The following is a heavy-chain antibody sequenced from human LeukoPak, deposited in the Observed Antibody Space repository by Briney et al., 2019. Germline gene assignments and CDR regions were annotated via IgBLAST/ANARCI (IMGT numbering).Heavy chain of an antibody. J-gene: IGHJ6*02. CDR3: ASVHYAMDV. Sequence: GGSLRLPCAASGFTFSSYSMNWVRQAPGKGLEWVSSISGSTIYIHYAGSVKGRFTISRDNAKNSLYLQMNSLRAEDTAVYYCASVHYAMDVWGQGTTVTVSS. CDR1: GFTFSSYS. V-gene: IGHV3-21*01. CDR2: ISGSTIYI.